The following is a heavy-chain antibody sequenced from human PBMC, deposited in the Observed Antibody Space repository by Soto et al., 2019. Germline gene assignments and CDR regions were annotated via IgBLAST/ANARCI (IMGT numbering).Heavy chain of an antibody. Sequence: GGSLRLSCAASGFTFSTYAMHWVRQAPGKGLEWVAILSYDGNNKFYADSVKGRFTISRDNSKKTLYLQMDSLRAEDTALHYCARDMEARYYFDYWGQGTLVTVSS. J-gene: IGHJ4*02. CDR2: LSYDGNNK. CDR1: GFTFSTYA. V-gene: IGHV3-30-3*01. D-gene: IGHD3-10*01. CDR3: ARDMEARYYFDY.